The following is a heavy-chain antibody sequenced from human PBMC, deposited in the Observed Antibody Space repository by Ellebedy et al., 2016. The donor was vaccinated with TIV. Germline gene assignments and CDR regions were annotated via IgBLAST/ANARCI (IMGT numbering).Heavy chain of an antibody. J-gene: IGHJ4*02. CDR1: GFTFSTYS. CDR2: ISSTSNYI. CDR3: AKVGVGTPNWGFDH. Sequence: GESLKISCAASGFTFSTYSMAWVRQAPGKGLERVSSISSTSNYIYYADSVKCRFAISRDSSKNTLYLQMKSLRAEDTAVYYCAKVGVGTPNWGFDHWGQGTLVTVSS. V-gene: IGHV3-21*04. D-gene: IGHD4-23*01.